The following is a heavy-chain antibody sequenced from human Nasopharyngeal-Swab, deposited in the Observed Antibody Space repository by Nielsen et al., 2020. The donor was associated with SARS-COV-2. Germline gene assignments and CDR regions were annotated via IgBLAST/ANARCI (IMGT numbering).Heavy chain of an antibody. V-gene: IGHV3-23*01. Sequence: GESLKISRVAFGFSLNRYAMIWVRQAPGKGLEWVSGISASGRATYYADSVEGRLTISRDNSRNTLSLQMNNLRAEDTATYYCARGCDTDCFRVDSWGQGTLVTVSS. D-gene: IGHD2-21*02. CDR1: GFSLNRYA. CDR2: ISASGRAT. J-gene: IGHJ4*02. CDR3: ARGCDTDCFRVDS.